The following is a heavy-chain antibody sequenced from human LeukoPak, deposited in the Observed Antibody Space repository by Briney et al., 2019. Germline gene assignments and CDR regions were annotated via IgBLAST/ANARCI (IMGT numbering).Heavy chain of an antibody. CDR1: EFTFSTYW. J-gene: IGHJ3*02. Sequence: GGSLRLSCAASEFTFSTYWMTWVRQAPGKGLEWVAGIKQDGSEKYYVDFVKGRFTISRQNAKNSLFLQMNSLRAEDTAVYYCARHRSGGSQDDAFDIWGQGTLVTVSS. D-gene: IGHD2-15*01. CDR3: ARHRSGGSQDDAFDI. CDR2: IKQDGSEK. V-gene: IGHV3-7*01.